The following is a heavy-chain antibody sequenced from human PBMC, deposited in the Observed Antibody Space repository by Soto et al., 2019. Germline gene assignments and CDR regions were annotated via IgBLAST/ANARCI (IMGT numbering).Heavy chain of an antibody. V-gene: IGHV3-33*01. CDR1: GFTFSSYG. D-gene: IGHD5-12*01. CDR3: ARDFGTEYSGYDPSMDV. Sequence: PGGSLRLSCAASGFTFSSYGMHWVRQAPGKGLEWVAVIWYDGSNKYYADSVKGRFTISRDNSKNTLYPQMNSLRAEDTAVYYCARDFGTEYSGYDPSMDVWGQGTTVTVSS. J-gene: IGHJ6*02. CDR2: IWYDGSNK.